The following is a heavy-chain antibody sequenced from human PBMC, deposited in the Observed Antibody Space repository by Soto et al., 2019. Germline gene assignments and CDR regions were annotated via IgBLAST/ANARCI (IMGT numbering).Heavy chain of an antibody. CDR1: GGSFSGYY. V-gene: IGHV4-34*01. Sequence: SETLSLTCAVYGGSFSGYYWSWIRQPPGRGLEWIGEINHSGSTNYNPSLKSRVTISVDTSKNQFSLKLSSVTAADTAVYYCARGFYGSGSYSRYYYYMDVWGKGTTVTVSS. CDR3: ARGFYGSGSYSRYYYYMDV. J-gene: IGHJ6*03. CDR2: INHSGST. D-gene: IGHD3-10*01.